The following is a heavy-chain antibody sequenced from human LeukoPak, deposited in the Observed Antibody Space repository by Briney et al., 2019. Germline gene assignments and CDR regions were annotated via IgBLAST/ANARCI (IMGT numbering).Heavy chain of an antibody. V-gene: IGHV3-15*01. CDR3: TTDSGYSGYDFRDY. D-gene: IGHD5-12*01. CDR1: GFTFSNAW. CDR2: IKSKTDGGTT. Sequence: GGSLRLSCAASGFTFSNAWMSWVRQAPGKGLEWVGRIKSKTDGGTTDYAAPVKGRFTISRDDSKNRLYMKMNSLKTEDTAVYYCTTDSGYSGYDFRDYWGQGTLVTVSS. J-gene: IGHJ4*02.